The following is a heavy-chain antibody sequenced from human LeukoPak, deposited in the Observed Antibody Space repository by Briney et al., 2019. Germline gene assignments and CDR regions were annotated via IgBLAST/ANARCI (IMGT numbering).Heavy chain of an antibody. V-gene: IGHV1-18*01. J-gene: IGHJ6*02. D-gene: IGHD3-9*01. CDR1: GYTITSYG. Sequence: ASVKVSCKASGYTITSYGITRVRQSPGQGIEWMAWISTYNGNANYAQKFQGRVTMTTDTSTSTAYMELRSLRSDDTAVYYCARIGHYDILTGYSTYYGMDVWGQGTTVTVSS. CDR2: ISTYNGNA. CDR3: ARIGHYDILTGYSTYYGMDV.